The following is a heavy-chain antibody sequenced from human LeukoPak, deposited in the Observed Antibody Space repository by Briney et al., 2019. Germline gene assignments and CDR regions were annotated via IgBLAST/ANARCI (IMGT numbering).Heavy chain of an antibody. CDR3: ARDGGRPDWFDP. Sequence: TSETLPLTCAVYGGSFSGYYWSWIRQPPGKGLEWIGEINHSGSTNYNPSLKSRVTISVDTSKNQFSLKLSSVTAADTAVYYCARDGGRPDWFDPWGQGTLVTVSS. J-gene: IGHJ5*02. CDR2: INHSGST. D-gene: IGHD2-15*01. CDR1: GGSFSGYY. V-gene: IGHV4-34*01.